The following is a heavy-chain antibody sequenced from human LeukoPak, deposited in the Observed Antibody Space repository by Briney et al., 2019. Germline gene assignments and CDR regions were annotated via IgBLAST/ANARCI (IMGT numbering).Heavy chain of an antibody. CDR3: ARDVKGGNFDY. Sequence: GGSLRLSCAVSGFTFTNYWMSWVRQAPGKGLEGVANIKKDGSEKYYVDSVKGRFTISRDNAKNSVHLQMNSLRVEDTAVYYCARDVKGGNFDYWGQGTLVTVSS. V-gene: IGHV3-7*01. CDR2: IKKDGSEK. CDR1: GFTFTNYW. D-gene: IGHD3-16*01. J-gene: IGHJ4*02.